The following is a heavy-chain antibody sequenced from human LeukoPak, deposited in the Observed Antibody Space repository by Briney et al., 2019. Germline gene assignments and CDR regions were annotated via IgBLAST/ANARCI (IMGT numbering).Heavy chain of an antibody. J-gene: IGHJ4*02. D-gene: IGHD1-26*01. CDR3: ARVGLDHSGIVGLDY. CDR1: GFTFSSYS. CDR2: ISSSSSYI. Sequence: GGSLRLSCAASGFTFSSYSMNWVRQAPGKGLEWVSSISSSSSYIYYADSVKGRFTISRDNAKNSLYLQMNSLRAEDTAVYYCARVGLDHSGIVGLDYWGQGTLVTVSS. V-gene: IGHV3-21*01.